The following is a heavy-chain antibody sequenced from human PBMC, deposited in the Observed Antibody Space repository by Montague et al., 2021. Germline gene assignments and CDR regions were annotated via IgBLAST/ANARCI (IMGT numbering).Heavy chain of an antibody. J-gene: IGHJ4*02. V-gene: IGHV4-31*03. CDR3: ARSGGYCSGGRCDTFDY. Sequence: TLSLTCSVSGGSISSSGFYWSWIRQHPGKGPEWIGSIYDSGSTNYNPSLKSRLTLSRDTSKNQVSLRLTSDTAAETAVYYCARSGGYCSGGRCDTFDYWGQGTLVTVSS. D-gene: IGHD2-15*01. CDR1: GGSISSSGFY. CDR2: IYDSGST.